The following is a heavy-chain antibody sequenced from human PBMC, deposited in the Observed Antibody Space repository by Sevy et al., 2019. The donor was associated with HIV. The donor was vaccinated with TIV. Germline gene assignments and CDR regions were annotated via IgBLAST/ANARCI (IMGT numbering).Heavy chain of an antibody. V-gene: IGHV3-30*03. CDR2: ISYDGKNK. CDR3: ASVALTVGGDPYEYHSFMDD. D-gene: IGHD3-16*01. J-gene: IGHJ6*03. CDR1: GFTFSSYD. Sequence: GGSLRLSCAASGFTFSSYDMHWVRQAPGKGLEWVAGISYDGKNKYYVDSVKGRFTISRDNSKNILYLQVNSLRAEDTAVYNGASVALTVGGDPYEYHSFMDDWGKGTTVTVSS.